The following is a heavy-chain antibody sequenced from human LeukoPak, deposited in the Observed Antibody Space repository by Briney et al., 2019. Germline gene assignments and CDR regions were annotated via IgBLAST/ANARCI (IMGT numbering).Heavy chain of an antibody. CDR1: GFTFSSYA. CDR3: AKKTSGKKLPFDY. CDR2: ITGSGDST. J-gene: IGHJ4*02. D-gene: IGHD3-10*01. Sequence: PGGPLRLSCAASGFTFSSYAMAWVRQAPGKGLEWVSSITGSGDSTYYADSLKGRFTISRDNSKTTLYLQMHSLRDEDTAVYYCAKKTSGKKLPFDYWGQGTLVTVSS. V-gene: IGHV3-23*01.